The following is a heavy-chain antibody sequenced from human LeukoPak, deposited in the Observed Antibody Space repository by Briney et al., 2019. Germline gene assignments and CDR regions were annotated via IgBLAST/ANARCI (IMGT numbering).Heavy chain of an antibody. CDR3: ARRGVLWFGELFYYGMDV. CDR1: GFTFSSYA. D-gene: IGHD3-10*01. CDR2: ISGSGGST. J-gene: IGHJ6*02. V-gene: IGHV3-23*01. Sequence: PGGSLRLSCAASGFTFSSYAMSWVRQAPGKGLERVSAISGSGGSTYYADSVKGRFTISRDNSKNTLYLQMNSLRAEDTAVYYCARRGVLWFGELFYYGMDVWGQGTTVTVSS.